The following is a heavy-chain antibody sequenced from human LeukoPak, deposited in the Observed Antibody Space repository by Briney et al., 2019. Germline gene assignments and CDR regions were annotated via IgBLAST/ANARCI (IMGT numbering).Heavy chain of an antibody. V-gene: IGHV3-30*18. CDR1: GFSFSNYG. J-gene: IGHJ3*02. CDR3: AKDRGGAYYESSVDI. CDR2: ISYDGNNK. D-gene: IGHD3-22*01. Sequence: GGSLRLSCAASGFSFSNYGIHWVRQAPGRGLEWVAVISYDGNNKYYANSVKGRFTISRDNSKNTLYLQMNSLRAEDTAVYYCAKDRGGAYYESSVDIWGQGTMVTVSS.